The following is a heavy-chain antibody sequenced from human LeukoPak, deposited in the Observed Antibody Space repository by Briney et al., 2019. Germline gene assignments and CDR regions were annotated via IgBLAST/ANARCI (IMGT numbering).Heavy chain of an antibody. V-gene: IGHV4-38-2*02. D-gene: IGHD3-22*01. CDR1: GYSISSGYY. Sequence: SETLSLTCTVSGYSISSGYYWGWIRQPPGKGLDWIGSIYHSGSTYYNPSLKSRVTISVDTSKNQFSLKLSSVTAADTAVYYCARAQYYYDSSGYYHWGYYFAYWGQGTLVTVSS. J-gene: IGHJ4*02. CDR2: IYHSGST. CDR3: ARAQYYYDSSGYYHWGYYFAY.